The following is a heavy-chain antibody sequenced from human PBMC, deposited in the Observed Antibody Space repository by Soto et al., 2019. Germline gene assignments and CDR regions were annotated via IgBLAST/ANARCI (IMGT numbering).Heavy chain of an antibody. Sequence: PSQXLSLTCATSGDSVSSGSASWNWIRQTPSRGLEWLGRTYYRSKWYYDYAVSVNSRMTITPDTSKNQLSLQLRSVSPEDPAVYYCTRNVGSSWLDSWGQGTLVTVSS. CDR3: TRNVGSSWLDS. CDR1: GDSVSSGSAS. J-gene: IGHJ5*01. CDR2: TYYRSKWYY. V-gene: IGHV6-1*01.